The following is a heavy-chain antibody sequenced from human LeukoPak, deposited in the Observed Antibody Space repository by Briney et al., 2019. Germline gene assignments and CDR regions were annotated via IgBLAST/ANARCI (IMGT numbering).Heavy chain of an antibody. Sequence: GGSLRLSCAASGFTFSDYYMSWIRQAPGRGLEWVSYISSSGSTIYYADSVKGRFTISRDNAKNSLYLQMNSLRAEDTAVYYCSRGRILEWLFEAHWFDPWGQGTLVTVSS. CDR1: GFTFSDYY. D-gene: IGHD3-3*01. CDR3: SRGRILEWLFEAHWFDP. CDR2: ISSSGSTI. J-gene: IGHJ5*02. V-gene: IGHV3-11*01.